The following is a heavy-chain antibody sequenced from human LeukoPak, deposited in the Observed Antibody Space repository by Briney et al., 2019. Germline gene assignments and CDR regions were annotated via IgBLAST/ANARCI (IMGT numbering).Heavy chain of an antibody. CDR3: ARETYVDGGFDP. D-gene: IGHD3-10*02. CDR2: IYYSGST. Sequence: PSETLSLTCTVSGGSISSSSYYWGWIRQPPGKGLEWIGSIYYSGSTYYNPSLKSRVTKSVDTSKNQFSLKLSSVTAADTAVYYCARETYVDGGFDPWGQGTLVTVSS. V-gene: IGHV4-39*07. CDR1: GGSISSSSYY. J-gene: IGHJ5*02.